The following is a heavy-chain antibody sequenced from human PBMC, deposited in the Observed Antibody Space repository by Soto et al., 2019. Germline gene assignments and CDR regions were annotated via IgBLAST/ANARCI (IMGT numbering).Heavy chain of an antibody. Sequence: QVQLVESGGGVVQPGRSLRLSCAASGFTFSSFVLHWVRQAPGKGLEWLSLISSDGNKIYYADSVKGRFTISRDNSQNTLYLQTNSLRGEDTAVYYCARDRDVYNRASLDYWGQGTLVTVSS. CDR2: ISSDGNKI. CDR3: ARDRDVYNRASLDY. J-gene: IGHJ4*02. CDR1: GFTFSSFV. D-gene: IGHD1-1*01. V-gene: IGHV3-30-3*01.